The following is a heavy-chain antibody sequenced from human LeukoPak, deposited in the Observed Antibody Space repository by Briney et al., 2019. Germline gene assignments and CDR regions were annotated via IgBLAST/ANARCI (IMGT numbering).Heavy chain of an antibody. Sequence: PGGSLRLSCAASGFIFSTYGMYWVRQAPGKGLEWVAFIRHDGSIKNYADSVKGRSTISRDNSKNTLYLQMNSLRAEDTAVYYCAKTHSSSWGIFDYWGQGTLVTVSS. CDR2: IRHDGSIK. D-gene: IGHD6-13*01. V-gene: IGHV3-30*02. J-gene: IGHJ4*02. CDR1: GFIFSTYG. CDR3: AKTHSSSWGIFDY.